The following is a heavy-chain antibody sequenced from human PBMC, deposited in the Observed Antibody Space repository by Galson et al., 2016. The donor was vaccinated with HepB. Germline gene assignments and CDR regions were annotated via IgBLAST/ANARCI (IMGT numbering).Heavy chain of an antibody. CDR3: ARGWLSDDY. V-gene: IGHV4-39*06. J-gene: IGHJ4*02. Sequence: SETLSLTCTVSGGSISSGSYYWAWIRQPPGKGLEWIGSIYYSGSTYHNPSLKSRVTMSEDTSKNQFPLKLNSVTAADTAVYYCARGWLSDDYWGQGTLVTVSS. D-gene: IGHD3-9*01. CDR2: IYYSGST. CDR1: GGSISSGSYY.